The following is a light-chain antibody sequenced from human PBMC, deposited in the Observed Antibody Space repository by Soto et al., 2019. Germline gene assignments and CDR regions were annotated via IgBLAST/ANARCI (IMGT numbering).Light chain of an antibody. CDR3: CSYTGFYSYV. J-gene: IGLJ1*01. Sequence: QSALTQPRSVSGSPGQSVTISCTGTSSDVGGYNYVSWYQQYPGKAPKVMIYDVTKRPSGVPDRFSGSKSGNTASLTISGLQAEDEADYYCCSYTGFYSYVSGNGTKVTVL. CDR2: DVT. V-gene: IGLV2-11*01. CDR1: SSDVGGYNY.